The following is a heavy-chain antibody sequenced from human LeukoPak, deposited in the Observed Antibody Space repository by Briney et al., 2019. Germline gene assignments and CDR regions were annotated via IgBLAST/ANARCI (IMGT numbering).Heavy chain of an antibody. CDR1: GGPFSGYY. CDR3: ARGPTYYYDSSGYTPGDAFDI. CDR2: INHSGST. V-gene: IGHV4-34*01. J-gene: IGHJ3*02. D-gene: IGHD3-22*01. Sequence: SETLSLTCAVYGGPFSGYYWSWIRQPPGKGLEWIGEINHSGSTNYNPSLKSRVTISVDTSKNQFSLKLSSVTAADTAVYYCARGPTYYYDSSGYTPGDAFDIWGQGTMVTVSS.